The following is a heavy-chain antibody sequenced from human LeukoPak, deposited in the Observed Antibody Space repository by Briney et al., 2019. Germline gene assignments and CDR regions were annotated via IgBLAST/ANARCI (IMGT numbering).Heavy chain of an antibody. CDR2: ISSGGTTI. Sequence: GGSLRLSCEASGFTFSNFAMNWVRQAPGKGLKWISFISSGGTTISYAESVRGRFTISRDNARNSLFLQMNSLRVEDTAVYYCARDLMPYVDPEYFDHWGQGTLVTVSS. CDR3: ARDLMPYVDPEYFDH. CDR1: GFTFSNFA. D-gene: IGHD3-9*01. J-gene: IGHJ4*02. V-gene: IGHV3-48*03.